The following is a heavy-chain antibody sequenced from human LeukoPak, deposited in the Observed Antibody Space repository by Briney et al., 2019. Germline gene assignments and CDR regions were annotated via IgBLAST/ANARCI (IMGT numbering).Heavy chain of an antibody. CDR3: ARESGYSGYDSLVY. CDR2: INPNSGGT. CDR1: GYTFTGYY. D-gene: IGHD5-12*01. V-gene: IGHV1-2*02. J-gene: IGHJ4*02. Sequence: ASVKVCCKASGYTFTGYYMHWVRQAPGQGLEWMGWINPNSGGTNYAQKFQGRVTMTRDTSISTAYMELSRLRSDDTAVYYCARESGYSGYDSLVYWGQGTLVTVSS.